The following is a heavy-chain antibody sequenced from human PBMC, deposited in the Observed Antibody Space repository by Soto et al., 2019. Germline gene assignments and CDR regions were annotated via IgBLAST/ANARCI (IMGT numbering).Heavy chain of an antibody. V-gene: IGHV4-34*02. Sequence: QVQRQQWGAGLLKPSETLSLTCAVYGGSFSGYYWSWIRQPPVKGLEWNGEINHSGGTNYNPSLKGRVTISVDTSKNQFAQKLSSVTAADTAVFYCARLRWEQPWVFDYWGQGTLVTVSS. J-gene: IGHJ4*02. CDR1: GGSFSGYY. CDR2: INHSGGT. D-gene: IGHD1-26*01. CDR3: ARLRWEQPWVFDY.